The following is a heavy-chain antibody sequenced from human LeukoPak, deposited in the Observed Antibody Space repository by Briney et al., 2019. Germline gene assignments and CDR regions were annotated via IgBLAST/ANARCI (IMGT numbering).Heavy chain of an antibody. CDR2: IYHSGST. D-gene: IGHD5-18*01. CDR3: ARRDTARTILS. J-gene: IGHJ4*02. CDR1: GYSIRSGYY. V-gene: IGHV4-38-2*01. Sequence: SETLSLTCAVSGYSIRSGYYWGWIRQPPGKGLEWIGSIYHSGSTYYNPSLKSRITISVDTSKNQSSLKLSSVTAADTAVYYCARRDTARTILSWGQGSLDPVSS.